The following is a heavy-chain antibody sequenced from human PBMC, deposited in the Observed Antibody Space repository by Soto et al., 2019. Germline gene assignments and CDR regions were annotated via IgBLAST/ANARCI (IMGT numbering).Heavy chain of an antibody. CDR3: AKAVERELLPDAFDI. Sequence: GGSLRLSCAASGFTFSSYAMSWVRQAPGKGLEWVAAISGSGGNTYYADSVKGRFTISRDNSKNTLYLQMNSLRAEDTALYCCAKAVERELLPDAFDIWGQGTMVTVSS. D-gene: IGHD1-26*01. CDR2: ISGSGGNT. CDR1: GFTFSSYA. J-gene: IGHJ3*02. V-gene: IGHV3-23*01.